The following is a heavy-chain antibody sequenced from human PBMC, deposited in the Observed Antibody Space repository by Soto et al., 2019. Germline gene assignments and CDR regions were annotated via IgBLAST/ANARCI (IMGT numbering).Heavy chain of an antibody. CDR1: GGTFTSTA. Sequence: QVLLVQSSAEVKKPGSSVKVSCKASGGTFTSTAFSWVRQAPGQGPEWMGGIIPVLGTPNYAQKFQARLTVTADASTTTVHMELSSLRSDDTAVYYCASSAGLDHLLNYYGLNVWGQGTTVTVSS. V-gene: IGHV1-69*01. D-gene: IGHD6-13*01. CDR3: ASSAGLDHLLNYYGLNV. J-gene: IGHJ6*02. CDR2: IIPVLGTP.